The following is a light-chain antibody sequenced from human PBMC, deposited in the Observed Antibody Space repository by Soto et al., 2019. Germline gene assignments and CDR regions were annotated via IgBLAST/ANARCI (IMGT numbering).Light chain of an antibody. CDR1: QSVSSY. V-gene: IGKV3-11*01. J-gene: IGKJ5*01. Sequence: EIVLTQSPATLSLSPGERATLSCRASQSVSSYLAWYQQKPGQAPRLLIYDTSNRATGLPARFSGSGSGTDFTLTISSLEPEDVAIYYCQQRSNWITFGQGTRLEIE. CDR2: DTS. CDR3: QQRSNWIT.